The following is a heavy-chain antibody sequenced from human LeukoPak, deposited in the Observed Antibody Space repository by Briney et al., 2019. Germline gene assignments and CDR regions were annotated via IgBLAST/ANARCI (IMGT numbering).Heavy chain of an antibody. J-gene: IGHJ4*02. Sequence: GGSLRLSCAASGFTFSSYAMSWVRQAPGKGLEWVLAISGSGGSTYYADSVKGRFTISRDNSKNTLYLQMNSLRAEDTAVYYCANSYYYDSSGYYYVAYWGQGTLVTVSS. CDR2: ISGSGGST. CDR3: ANSYYYDSSGYYYVAY. CDR1: GFTFSSYA. V-gene: IGHV3-23*01. D-gene: IGHD3-22*01.